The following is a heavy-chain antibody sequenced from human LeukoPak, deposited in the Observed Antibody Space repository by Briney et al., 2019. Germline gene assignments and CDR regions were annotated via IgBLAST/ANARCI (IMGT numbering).Heavy chain of an antibody. V-gene: IGHV3-7*01. Sequence: PGGSLRLSCAASGFTFTSYWMSWVRQAPGKGLEWVANIKQDGSEKYYVDSVKGRFTISRHNAKDSLYLQMNSLRAEDTAVYYCARRRYYYDSNGYYYQTYYFDYWGQGTLVTVSS. CDR2: IKQDGSEK. CDR1: GFTFTSYW. J-gene: IGHJ4*02. CDR3: ARRRYYYDSNGYYYQTYYFDY. D-gene: IGHD3-22*01.